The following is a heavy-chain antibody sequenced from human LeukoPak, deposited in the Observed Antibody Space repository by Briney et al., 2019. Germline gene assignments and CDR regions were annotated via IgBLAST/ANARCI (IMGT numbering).Heavy chain of an antibody. CDR3: AKDSDYSSSWYSPIDTFDI. V-gene: IGHV3-23*01. CDR2: MSGSGYYT. J-gene: IGHJ3*02. CDR1: GFAFSNFA. Sequence: PGGSLRLSCAASGFAFSNFAMSWVRQAPGKGLEWVSAMSGSGYYTYYVESVRGRFTISRDNSKNTLHLQMNSLRAEDTAVYFCAKDSDYSSSWYSPIDTFDIWGQGTMVTVSS. D-gene: IGHD6-13*01.